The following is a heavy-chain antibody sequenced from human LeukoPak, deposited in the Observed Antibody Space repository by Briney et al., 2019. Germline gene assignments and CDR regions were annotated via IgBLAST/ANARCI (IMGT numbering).Heavy chain of an antibody. CDR3: AKYESGTMLDY. CDR1: GASISSSGSY. CDR2: IYYSGNT. J-gene: IGHJ4*02. V-gene: IGHV4-39*01. Sequence: SETLSLTCTVSGASISSSGSYWGWIRQPPEKGLEWIGIIYYSGNTYYNPSLKSRVSISVDTSETQFSLRLSSVTAADTAVYYCAKYESGTMLDYWGQGTLVTVSS. D-gene: IGHD1-1*01.